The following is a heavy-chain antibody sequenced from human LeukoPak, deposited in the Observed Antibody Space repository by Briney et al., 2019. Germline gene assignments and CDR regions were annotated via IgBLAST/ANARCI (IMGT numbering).Heavy chain of an antibody. CDR1: GASMNGHY. CDR3: ARVFRGAVTSNWFDP. CDR2: ISDSGST. V-gene: IGHV4-59*11. J-gene: IGHJ5*02. D-gene: IGHD3-3*01. Sequence: PSETLSLTCSVSGASMNGHYWTWIRLSPGKGLEWIGYISDSGSTSYNPSLRSRVIMALEASKTEFSLRLNSVTVADTALYYCARVFRGAVTSNWFDPWGQGTLVTVSS.